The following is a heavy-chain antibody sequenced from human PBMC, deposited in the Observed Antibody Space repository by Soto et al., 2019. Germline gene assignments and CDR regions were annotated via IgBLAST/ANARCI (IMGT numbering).Heavy chain of an antibody. D-gene: IGHD3-10*01. CDR2: IIPIFGTA. CDR3: AREIMAYYDSGSSTFDP. Sequence: QVQLVQSGAEVKKPGSSVKVSCKASGGTFSSYAISWVRQAPGQGLEWMGGIIPIFGTANYAQKFQGRVTITADESTSTAYMELSSLRSEDTAVYYCAREIMAYYDSGSSTFDPWGQGTLVTVSS. V-gene: IGHV1-69*12. J-gene: IGHJ5*02. CDR1: GGTFSSYA.